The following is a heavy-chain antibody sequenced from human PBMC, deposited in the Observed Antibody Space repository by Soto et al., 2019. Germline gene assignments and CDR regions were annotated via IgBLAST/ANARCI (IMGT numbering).Heavy chain of an antibody. J-gene: IGHJ5*02. CDR3: ARDREDIVVVPAAGASGWFDP. Sequence: SVKVSCKASGYTFTSYYMHWVRQAPGQGLEWMGRIIPILGIANYAQKFQGRVTITADKSTSTAYMELSSLRSEDTAVYYCARDREDIVVVPAAGASGWFDPWGQGTLVTVSS. CDR1: GYTFTSYY. CDR2: IIPILGIA. D-gene: IGHD2-2*01. V-gene: IGHV1-69*04.